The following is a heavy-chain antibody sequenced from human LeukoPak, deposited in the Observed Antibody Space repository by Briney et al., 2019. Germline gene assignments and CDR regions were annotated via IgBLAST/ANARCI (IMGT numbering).Heavy chain of an antibody. J-gene: IGHJ4*02. CDR1: GFTFSSYG. Sequence: PAGGSLRLSCAASGFTFSSYGMHWVRQAPGKGLEWVAFIRYDGSNKYYADSVKGRFTISRDNSKNTLYLQMNSLRAEDTAVYYCAKPSTPYSNYLYYFDYWGQGTLVTVSS. V-gene: IGHV3-30*02. CDR2: IRYDGSNK. CDR3: AKPSTPYSNYLYYFDY. D-gene: IGHD4-11*01.